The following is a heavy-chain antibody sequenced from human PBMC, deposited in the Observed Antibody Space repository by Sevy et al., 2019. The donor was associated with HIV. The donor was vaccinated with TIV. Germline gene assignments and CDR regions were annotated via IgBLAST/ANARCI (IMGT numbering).Heavy chain of an antibody. D-gene: IGHD6-13*01. Sequence: GGSPRLSCAASAFTFSSYWMSWVRQAPGKGLEWVANIKQDGSEKYYVDSVKGRFTISRDNAKNSLYLQMNSLRAEDTAVYYCARGLAAAVDDYYYYMDVWGKGTTVTVSS. V-gene: IGHV3-7*03. CDR3: ARGLAAAVDDYYYYMDV. CDR2: IKQDGSEK. CDR1: AFTFSSYW. J-gene: IGHJ6*03.